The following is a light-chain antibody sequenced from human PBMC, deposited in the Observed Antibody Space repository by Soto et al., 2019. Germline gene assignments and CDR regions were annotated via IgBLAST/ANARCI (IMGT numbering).Light chain of an antibody. V-gene: IGLV3-21*02. J-gene: IGLJ1*01. CDR2: DDN. CDR3: QVWDSSSDHYV. CDR1: DIASKS. Sequence: SYELTQPPSVSVAPGQTARISCGGNDIASKSVHWSQQKPGQAPVLVVYDDNDRPSGIPERLSGSNSGDTATLTISRVEAGDEADYSCQVWDSSSDHYVFGSGTKVTVL.